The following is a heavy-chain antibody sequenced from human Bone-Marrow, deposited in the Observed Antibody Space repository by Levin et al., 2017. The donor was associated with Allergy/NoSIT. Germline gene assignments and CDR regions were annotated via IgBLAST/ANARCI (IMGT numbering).Heavy chain of an antibody. J-gene: IGHJ4*02. CDR1: FFSLLLLLSY. D-gene: IGHD2-2*01. CDR3: ATLVVPAASFDY. CDR2: MYYSGTT. V-gene: IGHV4-39*01. Sequence: LLLSFPFSFFSLLLLLSYWTWIRQPPGKGLEWIGTMYYSGTTYYNSSLKSRVPLSFDTSKNQFSLKLSSVTAADTAVYYCATLVVPAASFDYWGQGTLVTVSS.